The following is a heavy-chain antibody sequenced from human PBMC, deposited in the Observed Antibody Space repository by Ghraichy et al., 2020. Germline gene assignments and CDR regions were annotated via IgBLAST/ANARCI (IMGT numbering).Heavy chain of an antibody. Sequence: GGSLRLSCAASGFTFSNYAMSWVRQAPGKGLEWVANIKQDGSEKYYVDSVKGRFTISRDNAKNSLYLQMNSLRAEDTAVYYCARDYNMVYSSSWYPPNYYGMDVWGQGTTVTVSS. CDR3: ARDYNMVYSSSWYPPNYYGMDV. CDR2: IKQDGSEK. V-gene: IGHV3-7*01. CDR1: GFTFSNYA. D-gene: IGHD6-13*01. J-gene: IGHJ6*02.